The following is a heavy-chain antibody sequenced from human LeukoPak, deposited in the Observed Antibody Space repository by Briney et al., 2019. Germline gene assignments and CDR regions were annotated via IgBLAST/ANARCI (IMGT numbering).Heavy chain of an antibody. Sequence: PSETLSLTCAVYGGSFSGYYWSWIRQPPGKGLEWIGYIYYSGSTNYNPSLKSRVTISVDTSKNQFSLKLSSVTAADTAVYYCARAPTVVTPAYYYYYGMDVWGQGTTVAASS. V-gene: IGHV4-59*01. CDR3: ARAPTVVTPAYYYYYGMDV. D-gene: IGHD4-23*01. CDR1: GGSFSGYY. J-gene: IGHJ6*02. CDR2: IYYSGST.